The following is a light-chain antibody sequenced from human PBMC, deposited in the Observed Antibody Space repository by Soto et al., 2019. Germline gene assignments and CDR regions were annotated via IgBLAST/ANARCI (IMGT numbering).Light chain of an antibody. CDR1: DSDIGAYNY. CDR2: DVT. J-gene: IGLJ2*01. CDR3: NSYTRSNTRV. Sequence: QSVLTQPASVSGSPGQSITISCTGTDSDIGAYNYVSWYQQHPGKAPKVVIYDVTSRPSGVSNRFSGSKSGNTASLTISGLQAEDEADYYCNSYTRSNTRVFGGGTKLTVL. V-gene: IGLV2-14*03.